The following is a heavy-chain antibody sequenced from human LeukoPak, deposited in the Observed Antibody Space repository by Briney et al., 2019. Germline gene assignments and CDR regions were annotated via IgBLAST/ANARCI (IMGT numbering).Heavy chain of an antibody. J-gene: IGHJ4*02. CDR3: ATVGLTRSYYFDY. V-gene: IGHV3-53*01. CDR1: GFTVSSNY. Sequence: PGGSLRLSCAASGFTVSSNYMSWVRQAPGKGLEWVSVIYSGGSTYYADSVKGRFTISRDNSKNTLYLQMNSLRAKDTAVYYCATVGLTRSYYFDYWGQGTLVTVSS. D-gene: IGHD3-9*01. CDR2: IYSGGST.